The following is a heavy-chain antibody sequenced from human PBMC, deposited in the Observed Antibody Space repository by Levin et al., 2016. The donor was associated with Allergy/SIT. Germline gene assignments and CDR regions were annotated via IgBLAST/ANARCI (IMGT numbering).Heavy chain of an antibody. CDR3: ARVPVGTTGFGH. D-gene: IGHD1-26*01. CDR2: MDPNSGNT. CDR1: GYTFTSYD. V-gene: IGHV1-8*01. Sequence: ASVKVSCKASGYTFTSYDINWVRQATGQGLEWMGWMDPNSGNTGYAQKFQGRVTMTRDTSISTAYMELGRLRSDDTAVYYCARVPVGTTGFGHWGQGTLVTVSS. J-gene: IGHJ4*02.